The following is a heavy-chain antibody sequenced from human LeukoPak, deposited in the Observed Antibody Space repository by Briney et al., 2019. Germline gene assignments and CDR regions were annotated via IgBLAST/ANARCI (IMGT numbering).Heavy chain of an antibody. CDR3: AKRSCSSTSCYPRLYYFDY. Sequence: GGSLRLSCAASGFTFNSYAMSWVRQAPGKGLEWVSAISGSGGSTYYADSVKGRFTISRDNSKNTLYLQMNSLRAEDTAVYYCAKRSCSSTSCYPRLYYFDYWGQGTLVTVSS. V-gene: IGHV3-23*01. CDR1: GFTFNSYA. J-gene: IGHJ4*02. CDR2: ISGSGGST. D-gene: IGHD2-2*01.